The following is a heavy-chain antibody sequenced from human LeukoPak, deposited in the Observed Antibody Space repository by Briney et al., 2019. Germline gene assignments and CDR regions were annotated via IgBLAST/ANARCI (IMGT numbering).Heavy chain of an antibody. Sequence: SETLSLTCAVYGGSFSVYYWSWIRQPPGKGLEWIGEINHSGSTNYNPSLKSRVTISVDTSKNQFSLKLSSVTAADTAVYYCARARIAAAGTSDYWGQGTLVTVSS. V-gene: IGHV4-34*01. J-gene: IGHJ4*02. CDR2: INHSGST. D-gene: IGHD6-13*01. CDR1: GGSFSVYY. CDR3: ARARIAAAGTSDY.